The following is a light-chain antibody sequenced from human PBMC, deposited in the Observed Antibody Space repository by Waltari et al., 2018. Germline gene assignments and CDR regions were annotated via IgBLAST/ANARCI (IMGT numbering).Light chain of an antibody. CDR1: SPNIGLNT. CDR3: ATWDDSLNGRV. V-gene: IGLV1-44*01. Sequence: QSVLTQPPLASGTPGQRVTISCSGNSPNIGLNTVTWYQQLPGTAPKLLIYANYHRPSGVPDRFSASKSDTSASLAISGLQSEDEADYFCATWDDSLNGRVFGGGTKLAVL. J-gene: IGLJ3*02. CDR2: ANY.